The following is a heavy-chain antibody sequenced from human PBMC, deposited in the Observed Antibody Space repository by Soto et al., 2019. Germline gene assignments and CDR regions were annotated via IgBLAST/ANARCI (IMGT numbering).Heavy chain of an antibody. CDR3: ARASYYSDSFGYFLDS. D-gene: IGHD3-22*01. CDR1: GGSISPYY. J-gene: IGHJ4*02. Sequence: PSETLSLTCTVSGGSISPYYWSWIRQTPGKGLEWMAYIYYSGSTNYNPSLKSRVTISVDTSKNQCSLKLSSVTAADTAVYYCARASYYSDSFGYFLDSWGQGTLVTVSS. CDR2: IYYSGST. V-gene: IGHV4-59*01.